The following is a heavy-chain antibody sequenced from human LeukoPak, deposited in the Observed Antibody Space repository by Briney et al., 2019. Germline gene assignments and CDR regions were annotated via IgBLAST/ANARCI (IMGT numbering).Heavy chain of an antibody. Sequence: SGGSLRLSCAASGFTFSSYGMHWVRQAPGKGLEWVAFIRYDGSNKYYADSVKGRFTISRDNSKNTLYLQMNSLRAEDTAVYYCARDYYDSSGYPSYYFDYWGQGTLVTVSS. CDR3: ARDYYDSSGYPSYYFDY. D-gene: IGHD3-22*01. CDR2: IRYDGSNK. V-gene: IGHV3-30*02. CDR1: GFTFSSYG. J-gene: IGHJ4*02.